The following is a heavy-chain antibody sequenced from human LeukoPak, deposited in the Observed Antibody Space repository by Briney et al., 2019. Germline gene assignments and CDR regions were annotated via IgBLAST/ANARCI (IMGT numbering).Heavy chain of an antibody. D-gene: IGHD1-14*01. CDR1: GHNFHTYG. Sequence: ASVKVSCKASGHNFHTYGVTWVRQAPGQGLEWMGWISGDNKNKIYAQDFQGRVSMTTDTSTNIAYMELRGLTSDDTAVYFCARDPSNSVGRKVYFDYWGQGTPITVSS. CDR3: ARDPSNSVGRKVYFDY. J-gene: IGHJ4*02. CDR2: ISGDNKNK. V-gene: IGHV1-18*04.